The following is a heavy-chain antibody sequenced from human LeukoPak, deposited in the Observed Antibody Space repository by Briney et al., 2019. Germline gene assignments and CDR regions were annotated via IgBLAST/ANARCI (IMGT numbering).Heavy chain of an antibody. J-gene: IGHJ4*02. D-gene: IGHD4-11*01. CDR2: MSDSGDST. CDR3: AKTGYSNYAKSIDY. CDR1: GFTFSSYA. V-gene: IGHV3-23*01. Sequence: GGSLRLSCAASGFTFSSYAMSWVRQAPGKGPEWVSVMSDSGDSTYYGDSVKGRFTISRDNSKNTLYLQMNSLRAEDTAVYYCAKTGYSNYAKSIDYWGQGTLVTVSS.